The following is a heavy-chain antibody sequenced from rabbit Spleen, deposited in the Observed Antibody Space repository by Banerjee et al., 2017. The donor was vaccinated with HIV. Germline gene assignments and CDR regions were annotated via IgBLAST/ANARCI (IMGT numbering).Heavy chain of an antibody. CDR1: GVSFSDKDV. CDR2: INIVTGKS. J-gene: IGHJ4*01. CDR3: ARDLVSIIGWNFNL. Sequence: EQLEESGGGLVKPEGSLTLTCNASGVSFSDKDVMCWVRQAAGKGLEWISCINIVTGKSVYASWAKGRFTMSRTSSTTVTLQMTSLTAADTATYFCARDLVSIIGWNFNLWGPGTLVTVS. D-gene: IGHD1-1*01. V-gene: IGHV1S45*01.